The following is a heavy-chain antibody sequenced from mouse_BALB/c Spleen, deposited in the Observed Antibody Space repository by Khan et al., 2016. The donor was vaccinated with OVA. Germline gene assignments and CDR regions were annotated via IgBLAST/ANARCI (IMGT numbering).Heavy chain of an antibody. J-gene: IGHJ4*01. V-gene: IGHV1-18*01. D-gene: IGHD3-3*01. CDR3: TRDAGHY. CDR1: GYTFTEYT. CDR2: INPKNGDT. Sequence: EVQLQQSGPELVKPGASVKISCKPSGYTFTEYTLHWVKQSHGKSLEWIGVINPKNGDTSYNQKFKGKAKLTVDKSCSKAYMEFRKLTHEESTVYYCTRDAGHYWGQGTSVTVSS.